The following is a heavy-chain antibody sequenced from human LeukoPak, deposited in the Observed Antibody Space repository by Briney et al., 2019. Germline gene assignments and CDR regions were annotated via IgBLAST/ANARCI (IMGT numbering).Heavy chain of an antibody. CDR1: GFTFSNYA. Sequence: GGSLRFSCAASGFTFSNYARSWVRQGPGKGLEWVSVISGSGGSTYYADSVKGRFTVSRDNSKNTLYLQMNSLRAEDTAVYHCARDAYSGNYYFDYWGQGTLVTVSA. V-gene: IGHV3-23*01. D-gene: IGHD1-26*01. CDR3: ARDAYSGNYYFDY. J-gene: IGHJ4*02. CDR2: ISGSGGST.